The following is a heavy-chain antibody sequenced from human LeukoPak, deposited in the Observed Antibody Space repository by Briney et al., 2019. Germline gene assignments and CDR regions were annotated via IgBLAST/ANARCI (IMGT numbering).Heavy chain of an antibody. J-gene: IGHJ3*02. CDR1: GFTFSSYA. CDR3: AKDRTYSSSWISNDAFDI. CDR2: ISGSGGST. Sequence: GGSLRLSCAASGFTFSSYAMSWVRQAPGKGLEWVSAISGSGGSTYYADSVKGRFTISRDNSKNTLYLQMNSLRAEDTAVYYCAKDRTYSSSWISNDAFDIWGQGTMVTVSS. V-gene: IGHV3-23*01. D-gene: IGHD6-13*01.